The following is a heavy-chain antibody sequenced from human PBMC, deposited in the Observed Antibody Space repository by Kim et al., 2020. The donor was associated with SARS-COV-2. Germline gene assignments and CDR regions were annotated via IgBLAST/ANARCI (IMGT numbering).Heavy chain of an antibody. Sequence: DSVKGRFTISRDKSKNTLYLQMNSLRAEDTAVYYCAKDYYGSGSYSDAFDIWGQGTMVTVSS. J-gene: IGHJ3*02. V-gene: IGHV3-23*01. D-gene: IGHD3-10*01. CDR3: AKDYYGSGSYSDAFDI.